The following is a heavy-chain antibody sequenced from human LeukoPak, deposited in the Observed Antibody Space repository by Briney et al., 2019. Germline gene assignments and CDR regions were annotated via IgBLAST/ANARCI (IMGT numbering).Heavy chain of an antibody. J-gene: IGHJ4*02. V-gene: IGHV5-51*01. CDR1: GYSFTNYW. D-gene: IGHD4-17*01. CDR3: VRRYGDYGEGYFDY. CDR2: IFPDDSDT. Sequence: GESLKISCKGSGYSFTNYWIGWVRQMPGRGLEWMGIIFPDDSDTRYSPSFQGQVTISADKSIITAYLQWSSLKASDTAIYYCVRRYGDYGEGYFDYWGQGTLVTVPS.